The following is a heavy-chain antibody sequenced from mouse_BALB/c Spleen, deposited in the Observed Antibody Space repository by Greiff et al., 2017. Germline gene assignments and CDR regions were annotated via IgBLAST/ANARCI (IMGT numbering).Heavy chain of an antibody. D-gene: IGHD2-2*01. CDR2: ISSGGST. CDR1: GFTFSSYA. CDR3: ARGQWLRGYYFDD. V-gene: IGHV5-6-5*01. J-gene: IGHJ2*01. Sequence: DVQLVESGGGLVKPGGSLTLSCAASGFTFSSYAMSWVRQTPEKRLEWVASISSGGSTYYPDSVKGRFTISRDNARNILYLQMSSLRSEDTAMYYGARGQWLRGYYFDDWGQGTTLTVAA.